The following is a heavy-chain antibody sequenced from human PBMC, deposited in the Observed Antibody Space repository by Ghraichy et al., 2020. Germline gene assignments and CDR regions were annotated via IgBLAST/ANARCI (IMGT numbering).Heavy chain of an antibody. CDR2: INQGGSEE. CDR1: GFTFNSYW. Sequence: GGSPRLSCAASGFTFNSYWMTWVRQAPGKGLEWVASINQGGSEEYYVDSVKGRFTISRDNAKNSLYLQMSSLRAEDTAVYYCARGRGVDYWGQGTLVTVSS. J-gene: IGHJ4*02. CDR3: ARGRGVDY. V-gene: IGHV3-7*03.